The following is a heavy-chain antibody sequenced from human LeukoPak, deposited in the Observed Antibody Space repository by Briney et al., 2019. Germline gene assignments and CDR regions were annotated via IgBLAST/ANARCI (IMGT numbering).Heavy chain of an antibody. CDR1: GGTFSSYA. CDR3: AREGYYDSSGYYYYYGMDV. Sequence: GSSVKVSCKASGGTFSSYAISWVRQAPGQGLEWMGRIIPILGIANCAQKFQGRVTITADKSTSTAYMELSSLRSEDTAVYYCAREGYYDSSGYYYYYGMDVWGQGTTVTVSS. V-gene: IGHV1-69*04. J-gene: IGHJ6*02. CDR2: IIPILGIA. D-gene: IGHD3-22*01.